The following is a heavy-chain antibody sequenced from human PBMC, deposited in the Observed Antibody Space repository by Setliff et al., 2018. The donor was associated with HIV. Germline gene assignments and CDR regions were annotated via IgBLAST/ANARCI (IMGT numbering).Heavy chain of an antibody. Sequence: LRLSCAASGFTFSNYWMSWVRQAPGKGLEWVANIHQDGSEKYYVDSVKGRFTISRDNTKNLLYLEMNSLRADDTAVYYCAREEYTQYYFDYWGQGTLVTVSS. V-gene: IGHV3-7*01. CDR2: IHQDGSEK. D-gene: IGHD6-6*01. CDR3: AREEYTQYYFDY. J-gene: IGHJ4*02. CDR1: GFTFSNYW.